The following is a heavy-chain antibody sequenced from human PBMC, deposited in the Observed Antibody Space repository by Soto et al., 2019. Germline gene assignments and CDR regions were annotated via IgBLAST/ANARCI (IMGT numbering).Heavy chain of an antibody. D-gene: IGHD2-15*01. CDR2: VSYDESNK. Sequence: GGSLRLSCAASGFSLSGYAMHWVRQAPGKGLEWVASVSYDESNKYYTGSVKGRFSISRDTSKNTLSLQMDTLRPDDTAVYYCAREQELLPYFDYWGQGTLVTVSS. J-gene: IGHJ4*02. V-gene: IGHV3-30-3*01. CDR1: GFSLSGYA. CDR3: AREQELLPYFDY.